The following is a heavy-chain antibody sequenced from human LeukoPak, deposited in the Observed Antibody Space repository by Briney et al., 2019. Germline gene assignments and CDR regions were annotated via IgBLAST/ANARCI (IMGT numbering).Heavy chain of an antibody. J-gene: IGHJ4*02. D-gene: IGHD2-15*01. V-gene: IGHV3-30*18. CDR2: ISYDGSNK. CDR3: AKDPTLYCSGGSCYSFDY. Sequence: GGSLRLSCAASGFTFSSYGMHWVRQAPGKGPEWVAVISYDGSNKYYADSVKGRFTISRDNSKDTLYLQMNSLRAEDTAVYYCAKDPTLYCSGGSCYSFDYWGQGTLVTVSS. CDR1: GFTFSSYG.